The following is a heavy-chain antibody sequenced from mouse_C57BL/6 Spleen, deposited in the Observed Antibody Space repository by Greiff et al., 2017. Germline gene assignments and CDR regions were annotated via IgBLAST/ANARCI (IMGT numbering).Heavy chain of an antibody. Sequence: EVQVVESGGGLVKPGGSLKLSCAASGFTFSDYGMHWVRQAPEKGLEWVAYISSGSSTIYYADTVKGRFTISRDNAKNTLFLQMTSLRSEDTAMYYCARREDDYDDAMDDWGQGTSVTVSS. CDR1: GFTFSDYG. J-gene: IGHJ4*01. CDR3: ARREDDYDDAMDD. CDR2: ISSGSSTI. V-gene: IGHV5-17*01. D-gene: IGHD2-4*01.